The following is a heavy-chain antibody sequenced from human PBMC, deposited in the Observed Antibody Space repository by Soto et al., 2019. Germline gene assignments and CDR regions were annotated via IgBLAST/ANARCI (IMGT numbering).Heavy chain of an antibody. Sequence: SETLSLTCTVSGGSVSSGSYYWSWIRQPPGKGLEWIGYIYYSGSTNYNPSLKSRVTISVDTSKNQFSLKLSSVTAADTAVYYCASGLKYYDILTGYYFYGMDVWGQGTTVTV. CDR2: IYYSGST. CDR3: ASGLKYYDILTGYYFYGMDV. D-gene: IGHD3-9*01. V-gene: IGHV4-61*01. CDR1: GGSVSSGSYY. J-gene: IGHJ6*02.